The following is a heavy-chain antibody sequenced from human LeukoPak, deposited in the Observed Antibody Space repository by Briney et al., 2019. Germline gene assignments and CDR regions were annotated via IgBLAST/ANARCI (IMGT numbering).Heavy chain of an antibody. CDR1: GGSISSYY. CDR3: ARGATMVRGVRDWFDP. Sequence: SETLSLTCTVSGGSISSYYWSWIRQSAGKGLEWIGRIYTSGSTNYNPSLKSRVTISVDKSKNQFSLKLSSVTAADTAVYYCARGATMVRGVRDWFDPWGQGTLVTVSS. J-gene: IGHJ5*02. D-gene: IGHD3-10*01. V-gene: IGHV4-4*07. CDR2: IYTSGST.